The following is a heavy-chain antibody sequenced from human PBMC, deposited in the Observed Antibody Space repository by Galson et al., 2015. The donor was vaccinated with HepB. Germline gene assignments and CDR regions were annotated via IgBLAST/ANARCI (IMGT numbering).Heavy chain of an antibody. CDR2: TYYSGST. CDR1: GGSVSSYY. J-gene: IGHJ4*02. Sequence: SEPLSLTCTVSGGSVSSYYWSWVRQPPGKGLEWLGYTYYSGSTNYNPSLKSRVTISVDTSKNQISLKLSSVTAADTAVYYCAVYRTKGSAAGTINYFDYWGQGTLVTVSS. D-gene: IGHD6-13*01. V-gene: IGHV4-59*08. CDR3: AVYRTKGSAAGTINYFDY.